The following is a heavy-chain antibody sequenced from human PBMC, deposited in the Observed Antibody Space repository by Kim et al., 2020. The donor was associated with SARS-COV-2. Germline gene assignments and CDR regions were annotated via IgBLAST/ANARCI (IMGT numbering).Heavy chain of an antibody. CDR3: ARDFLGSSYYYDSSGSSGDY. J-gene: IGHJ4*02. CDR2: INAGNGNT. CDR1: GYTFTSYA. V-gene: IGHV1-3*01. Sequence: ASVKVSCKASGYTFTSYAMHWVRQAPGQRLEWMGWINAGNGNTKYSQKFQGRVTITRDTSASTAYMELSSLRSEDTAVYYCARDFLGSSYYYDSSGSSGDYWGQGTLVTVSS. D-gene: IGHD3-22*01.